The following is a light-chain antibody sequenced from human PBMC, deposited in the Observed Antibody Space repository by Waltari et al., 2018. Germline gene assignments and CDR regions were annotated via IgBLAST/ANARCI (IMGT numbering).Light chain of an antibody. J-gene: IGLJ1*01. CDR1: SSDIGYDNF. CDR2: EVN. Sequence: QSALTQPASVSGSPGQSITISCTGTSSDIGYDNFVSWSQQHPGKVPKPLLYEVNNRPSGVSNRFPGSKSGNTASLTISGLQAEDEADYYCSSYTRSSTLYVFGTGTKVTVL. CDR3: SSYTRSSTLYV. V-gene: IGLV2-14*01.